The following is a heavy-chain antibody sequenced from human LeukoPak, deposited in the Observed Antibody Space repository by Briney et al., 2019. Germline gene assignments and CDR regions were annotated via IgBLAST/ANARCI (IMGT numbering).Heavy chain of an antibody. V-gene: IGHV3-21*01. CDR2: ISSSSSYI. D-gene: IGHD3-10*01. CDR3: VRSRSTWFGEILAAFDI. Sequence: PGGSLRLSCAASGFTFSSHSMNWVRQAPGKGLEWVSSISSSSSYIYYADSVKGRFTISRDNAKNSLYLQMNGLRAEDTAVYYCVRSRSTWFGEILAAFDIWGQGTMVTVSS. J-gene: IGHJ3*02. CDR1: GFTFSSHS.